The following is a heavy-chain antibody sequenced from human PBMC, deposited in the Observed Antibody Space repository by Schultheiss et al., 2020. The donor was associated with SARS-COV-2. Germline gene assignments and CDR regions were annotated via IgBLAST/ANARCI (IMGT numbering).Heavy chain of an antibody. V-gene: IGHV3-23*01. J-gene: IGHJ4*02. D-gene: IGHD3-16*01. CDR1: GFTFSSYW. CDR2: ISGSGGST. CDR3: ATAYTPFY. Sequence: GESLKISCAASGFTFSSYWMSWVRQAPGKGLEWVSAISGSGGSTYYADSVKGRFTISRDNSKNTLYLQMNSLRAEDTAVYYCATAYTPFYWGQGTLVTVSS.